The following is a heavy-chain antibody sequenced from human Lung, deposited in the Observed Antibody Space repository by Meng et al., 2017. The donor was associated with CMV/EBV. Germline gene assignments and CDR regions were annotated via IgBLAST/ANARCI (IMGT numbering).Heavy chain of an antibody. CDR3: ARERLYQPLWGDAVDM. J-gene: IGHJ3*02. D-gene: IGHD2-2*01. Sequence: GESLKISCATSGFTFSTYTMHWVRQAPGKGLEWVSSISSSRSYLNYADSVKGRFTISRDNAKNSLYLQMNKMRAGDTAVYYCARERLYQPLWGDAVDMWGLGTMVXVSS. CDR2: ISSSRSYL. V-gene: IGHV3-21*01. CDR1: GFTFSTYT.